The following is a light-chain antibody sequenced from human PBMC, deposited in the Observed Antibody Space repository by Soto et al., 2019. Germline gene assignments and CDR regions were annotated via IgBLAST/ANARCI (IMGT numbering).Light chain of an antibody. Sequence: DIQMTQSPSSVSASVGDRVTITCRASQDIGRWLAWFQQKPGEALSLLIYTASTLHTGISSRFSGSGSGTDFTLTITSLQPEDFATYYCQQGDSFPLTFGGGTKVEIK. V-gene: IGKV1-12*01. CDR3: QQGDSFPLT. J-gene: IGKJ4*01. CDR2: TAS. CDR1: QDIGRW.